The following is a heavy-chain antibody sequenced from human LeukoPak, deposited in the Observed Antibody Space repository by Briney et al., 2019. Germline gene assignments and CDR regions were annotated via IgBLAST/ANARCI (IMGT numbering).Heavy chain of an antibody. Sequence: GGSLRLFCSASGFTFSSYAMHWVRQAPGKGLAYVSAVSSNGGSPYYADSVKGRFTISRDNSKNTLYLPMSSLRAEDTAVYYCAKGYRQWLVDFDYWGQGSLVTVSS. CDR3: AKGYRQWLVDFDY. CDR1: GFTFSSYA. D-gene: IGHD6-19*01. CDR2: VSSNGGSP. V-gene: IGHV3-64D*06. J-gene: IGHJ4*02.